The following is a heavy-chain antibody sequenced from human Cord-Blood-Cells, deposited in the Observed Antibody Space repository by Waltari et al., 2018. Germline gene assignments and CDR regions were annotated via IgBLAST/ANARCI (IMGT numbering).Heavy chain of an antibody. Sequence: QVQLVQSGAEVKKPGASVKVSCKASGYTFTGYDMHWVRQAPGQGLEWKGWINPNSGGTNYAQKFQGRVTMTRDTSISTAYMELSRLRSDDTAVYYCARVLTAGVRWFDPWGQGTLVTVSS. J-gene: IGHJ5*02. CDR1: GYTFTGYD. CDR3: ARVLTAGVRWFDP. V-gene: IGHV1-2*02. D-gene: IGHD6-19*01. CDR2: INPNSGGT.